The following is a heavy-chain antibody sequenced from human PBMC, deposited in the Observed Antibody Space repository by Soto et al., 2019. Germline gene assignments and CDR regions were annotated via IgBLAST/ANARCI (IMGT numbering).Heavy chain of an antibody. CDR1: GFTFSSYA. Sequence: PGGSLRLSCAASGFTFSSYAMSWVRQAPGKGLEWVSAISGSGGSTYYADSVKGRFTISRDNSKNTLYLQMNSLRAEDTAVYYCAKSPLWFGDNYYYGMDVWGQGTTVTVSS. V-gene: IGHV3-23*01. D-gene: IGHD3-10*01. CDR3: AKSPLWFGDNYYYGMDV. J-gene: IGHJ6*02. CDR2: ISGSGGST.